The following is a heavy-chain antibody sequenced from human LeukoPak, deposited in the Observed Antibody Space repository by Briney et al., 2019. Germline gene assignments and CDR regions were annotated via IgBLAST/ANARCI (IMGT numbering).Heavy chain of an antibody. CDR3: AREGYSYGSEGFDY. CDR2: INHSGST. Sequence: SETLSLTCAVYGGSFSGYYWSWIRQPPGKGLEWIGEINHSGSTNYNPSLKSRVTISADTSKNQFSLKLSSVTAADTAVYYCAREGYSYGSEGFDYWGQGTLVTVSS. J-gene: IGHJ4*02. D-gene: IGHD5-18*01. CDR1: GGSFSGYY. V-gene: IGHV4-34*01.